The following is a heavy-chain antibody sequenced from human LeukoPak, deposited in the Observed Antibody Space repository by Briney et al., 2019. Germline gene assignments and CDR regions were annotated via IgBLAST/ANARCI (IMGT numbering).Heavy chain of an antibody. CDR3: ARENYDSSYGMDV. CDR1: GGSMRSYY. Sequence: PSETLSLTCTVSGGSMRSYYWGWIRQPAGKGLEWIGHISTSGTTKYNPSLKSRVTVSIDMSKNQFSLRLSSVTAADTAVYYCARENYDSSYGMDVWGQGTTVTVSS. J-gene: IGHJ6*02. D-gene: IGHD3-22*01. CDR2: ISTSGTT. V-gene: IGHV4-4*07.